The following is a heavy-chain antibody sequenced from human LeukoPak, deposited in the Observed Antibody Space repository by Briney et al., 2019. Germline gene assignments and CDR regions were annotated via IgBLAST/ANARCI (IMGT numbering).Heavy chain of an antibody. J-gene: IGHJ4*02. D-gene: IGHD3-22*01. Sequence: GGSLRLSCVGSGFTFSSYHMNWVRRAPGKGLEWVSYISSSSSTIYYADSVKGRFTISRDNAKNSLYLQTNSLRAEDTAVYYCARAQYYSDSTGYYYLHYWGQGTLVTVSS. CDR1: GFTFSSYH. V-gene: IGHV3-48*01. CDR2: ISSSSSTI. CDR3: ARAQYYSDSTGYYYLHY.